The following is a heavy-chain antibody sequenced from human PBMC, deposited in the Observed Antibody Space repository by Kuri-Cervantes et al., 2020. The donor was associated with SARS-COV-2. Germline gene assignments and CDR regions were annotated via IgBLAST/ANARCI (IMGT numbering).Heavy chain of an antibody. D-gene: IGHD3-10*01. J-gene: IGHJ5*02. CDR3: ARSGSGSYYNGVFDP. CDR1: GGSFSGYY. CDR2: INHSGST. Sequence: SCAVYGGSFSGYYWSWIRQPPGKGLEWIGEINHSGSTNYNPSLKSRVTISVDTSKNQFSLKLSSVTAADTAVYYCARSGSGSYYNGVFDPWGQGTLVTVSS. V-gene: IGHV4-34*01.